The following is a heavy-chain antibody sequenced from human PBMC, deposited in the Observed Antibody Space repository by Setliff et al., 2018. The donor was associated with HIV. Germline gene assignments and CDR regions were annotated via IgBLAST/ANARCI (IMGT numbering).Heavy chain of an antibody. J-gene: IGHJ1*01. D-gene: IGHD2-8*01. CDR3: ARAQGVL. CDR1: GFTFSTYW. CDR2: IKHDGSER. Sequence: GGSLRLSCAASGFTFSTYWMNWVRQAPGKGLEWVASIKHDGSERYYVDSVKGRFTISRDNDKNSLYLQMNSLRAEDTAVYYCARAQGVLWGQGTLVTVSS. V-gene: IGHV3-7*01.